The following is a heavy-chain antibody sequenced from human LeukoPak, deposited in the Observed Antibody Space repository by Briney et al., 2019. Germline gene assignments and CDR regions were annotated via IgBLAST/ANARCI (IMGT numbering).Heavy chain of an antibody. Sequence: SETLSLTCAVYGGSFSGYYWSWIRQPPGKGLEWIGEINHSGSTNYNLSLKSRVTISVDTSKNQFSLKLSSVTAADTAVYYCARGDYGDYEDWFDPWGQGTLVTVSS. J-gene: IGHJ5*02. CDR2: INHSGST. CDR3: ARGDYGDYEDWFDP. D-gene: IGHD4-17*01. CDR1: GGSFSGYY. V-gene: IGHV4-34*01.